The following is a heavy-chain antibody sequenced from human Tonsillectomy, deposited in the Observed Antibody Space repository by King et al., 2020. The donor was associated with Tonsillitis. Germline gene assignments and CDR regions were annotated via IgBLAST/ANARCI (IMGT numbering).Heavy chain of an antibody. CDR1: GGSISSSSYY. D-gene: IGHD7-27*01. V-gene: IGHV4-39*07. CDR3: ARTGEPYYFDY. CDR2: IYYSGST. Sequence: QLQESGPGLVKPSETLSLTCTVSGGSISSSSYYWGWIRQPPGKGLEWIGSIYYSGSTYYNPSLKSRVTISVDTSKNQFSLKLSSVTAADTAVYYCARTGEPYYFDYWGQGPLATVSS. J-gene: IGHJ4*02.